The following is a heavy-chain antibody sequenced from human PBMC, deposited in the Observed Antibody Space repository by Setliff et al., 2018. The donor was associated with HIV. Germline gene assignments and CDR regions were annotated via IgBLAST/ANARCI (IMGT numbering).Heavy chain of an antibody. CDR3: AREGYSWSYFNYYYYLDV. D-gene: IGHD1-26*01. Sequence: ASVKVSCKASGYTFTSYGITWVRQAPGQGLEWMGWINAYNGNTNYAQELQGRVNMTTDTSTSTVYMELRSLRSDDTAVYYCAREGYSWSYFNYYYYLDVWGKGTTVTVSS. J-gene: IGHJ6*03. CDR1: GYTFTSYG. V-gene: IGHV1-18*01. CDR2: INAYNGNT.